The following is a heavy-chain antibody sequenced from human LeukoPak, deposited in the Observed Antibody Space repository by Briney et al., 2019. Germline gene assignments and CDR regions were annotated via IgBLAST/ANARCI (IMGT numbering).Heavy chain of an antibody. CDR3: AKSSYSIFDY. V-gene: IGHV4-38-2*02. J-gene: IGHJ4*02. Sequence: PSETLSLTCNVSGGSINDYYWSWIRQPPGKGLEWIGSIYHSGSTYYNPSLKSRVTISVDTSKNQFSLKLSSVTAADTAVYYCAKSSYSIFDYWGQGTLVTVSS. CDR2: IYHSGST. D-gene: IGHD5-18*01. CDR1: GGSINDYY.